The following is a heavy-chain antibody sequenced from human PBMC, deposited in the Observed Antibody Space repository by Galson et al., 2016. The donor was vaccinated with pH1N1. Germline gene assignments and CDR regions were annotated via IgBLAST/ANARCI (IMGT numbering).Heavy chain of an antibody. V-gene: IGHV2-5*01. D-gene: IGHD4-17*01. CDR1: GFSLSTSAVG. CDR3: AHREYGDFVGSLDH. J-gene: IGHJ4*02. CDR2: LFWNDDR. Sequence: PALVKPTQTLRLTCTLSGFSLSTSAVGVGWIRQPPGKALEWLALLFWNDDRYYRPSLKNRLTITKGTSENLVVLTMTNMDPVDTATYYCAHREYGDFVGSLDHWGQGALVTVSS.